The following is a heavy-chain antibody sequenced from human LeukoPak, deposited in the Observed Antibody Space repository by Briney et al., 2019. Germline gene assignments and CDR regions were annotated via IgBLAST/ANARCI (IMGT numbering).Heavy chain of an antibody. CDR3: ARDMVRGVTLSYFDY. CDR1: GGSISSYY. Sequence: PSETLSLTCTVSGGSISSYYWSWLRQPPGKGLEWIGYIYYSGSTNYNPSLKSRVTISVDTSKNQFSLKLSSVTAADTAVYYCARDMVRGVTLSYFDYWGQGTLVTVSS. J-gene: IGHJ4*02. CDR2: IYYSGST. D-gene: IGHD3-10*01. V-gene: IGHV4-59*01.